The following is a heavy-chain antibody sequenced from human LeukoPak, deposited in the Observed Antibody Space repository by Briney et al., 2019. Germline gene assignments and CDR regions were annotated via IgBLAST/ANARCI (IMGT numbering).Heavy chain of an antibody. V-gene: IGHV1-46*01. CDR2: INPSGGST. CDR1: GYTFTSYY. D-gene: IGHD3-3*01. Sequence: ASVKVSCKASGYTFTSYYMHWVRQAPGQGLEWMGIINPSGGSTSYAQKFQGRVTMTRDMSTSTVYMELSSLSSEDTAVYYCARGELRFKEFDYWGQGTLVTVSS. CDR3: ARGELRFKEFDY. J-gene: IGHJ4*02.